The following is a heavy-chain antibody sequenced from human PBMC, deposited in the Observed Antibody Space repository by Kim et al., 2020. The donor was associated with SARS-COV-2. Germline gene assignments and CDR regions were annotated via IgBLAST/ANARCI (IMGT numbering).Heavy chain of an antibody. CDR2: ISGSSHDI. CDR3: TRDPRHGDF. J-gene: IGHJ4*02. V-gene: IGHV3-11*01. Sequence: GGSLRLSCAASGFDFSDYYMTWFHQAPGKGLECVAYISGSSHDIRYADSVKGRFTISRDNARKSVYLEMNSLRDEDSAVYYCTRDPRHGDFWGQGTLVTVSS. CDR1: GFDFSDYY. D-gene: IGHD6-25*01.